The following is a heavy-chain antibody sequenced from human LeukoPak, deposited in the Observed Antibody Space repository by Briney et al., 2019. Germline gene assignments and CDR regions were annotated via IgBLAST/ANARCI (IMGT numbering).Heavy chain of an antibody. Sequence: PGGSLRLSCAASGFTFSSYGMHWVRQAPGKGLEWVAVISYDGSNKYYADSVKGRFTISRDNSKNTLYLQMNSLRAEDTAVYYCARDGSGYLVVFVSYGMDVWGQGTTVTVSS. D-gene: IGHD3-3*01. CDR3: ARDGSGYLVVFVSYGMDV. V-gene: IGHV3-30*03. J-gene: IGHJ6*02. CDR1: GFTFSSYG. CDR2: ISYDGSNK.